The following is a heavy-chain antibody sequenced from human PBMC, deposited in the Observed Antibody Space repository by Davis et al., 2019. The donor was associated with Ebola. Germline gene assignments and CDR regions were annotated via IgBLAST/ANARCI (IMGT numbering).Heavy chain of an antibody. Sequence: GEFLKISCAASGFTFSSYWMSWVRQAPGKGLEWVSAISGSGDSTYYADSVKGRFTISRDNSKNTLYLQMNSLRAEDTAVYYCAKVRAAVVVAATNYWGQGTLVTVSS. CDR2: ISGSGDST. V-gene: IGHV3-23*01. CDR1: GFTFSSYW. CDR3: AKVRAAVVVAATNY. J-gene: IGHJ4*02. D-gene: IGHD2-15*01.